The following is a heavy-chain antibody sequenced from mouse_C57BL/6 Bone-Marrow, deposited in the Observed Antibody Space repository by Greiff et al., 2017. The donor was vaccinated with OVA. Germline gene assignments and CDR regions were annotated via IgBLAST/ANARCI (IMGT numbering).Heavy chain of an antibody. Sequence: VQLQQSGAELARPGASVKLSCKASGYTFTSYGISWVKQRTGQGLEWIGEIYPRSGNTYYNEKFKGKATLTADKSSSTAYMQLSSLTSEDSAVYYCARWGTTARGFANWGQGTLVTVSA. J-gene: IGHJ3*01. V-gene: IGHV1-81*01. D-gene: IGHD1-2*01. CDR3: ARWGTTARGFAN. CDR2: IYPRSGNT. CDR1: GYTFTSYG.